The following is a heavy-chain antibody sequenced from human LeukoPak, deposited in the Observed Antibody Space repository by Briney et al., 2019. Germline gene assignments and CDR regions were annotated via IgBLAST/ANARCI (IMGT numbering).Heavy chain of an antibody. CDR3: ARGRSPTDAFDI. D-gene: IGHD2-15*01. J-gene: IGHJ3*02. V-gene: IGHV3-33*01. CDR1: GFTLTSHS. CDR2: VWYDESNI. Sequence: GGSLRLSCAASGFTLTSHSMHWVRQAPGKGLEWVAIVWYDESNIYYSDSVKGRFTISRDVSKNRLFLQMDSLRAEDTAVYYCARGRSPTDAFDIWGQGTMVTVSS.